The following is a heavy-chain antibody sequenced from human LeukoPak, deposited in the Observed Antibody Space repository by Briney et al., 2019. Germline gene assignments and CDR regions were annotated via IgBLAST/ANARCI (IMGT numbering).Heavy chain of an antibody. J-gene: IGHJ4*02. CDR1: GYTFTGYY. Sequence: ASVKVSCKASGYTFTGYYMHWVRQAPGQGLEWMGWINPNSGGTNYAQKFQGRVTMTRDTSISTAYMELSRLRSDDTAAYYCARDMGGLAEYYFDYWGQGTLVTVSS. D-gene: IGHD3-16*01. CDR2: INPNSGGT. CDR3: ARDMGGLAEYYFDY. V-gene: IGHV1-2*02.